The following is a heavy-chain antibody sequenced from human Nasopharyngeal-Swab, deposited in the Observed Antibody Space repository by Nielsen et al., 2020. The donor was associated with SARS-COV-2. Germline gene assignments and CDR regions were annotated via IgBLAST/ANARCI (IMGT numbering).Heavy chain of an antibody. Sequence: SETLSLTCTVSGGSISSSSYYWGWIRQPPGKGLGWIGSIYYSGSTYYNPSLKSRVTISVDTSKNQFPLKLSSVTAADTAVYYCATFDYYDSSWGQGTLVTVSS. CDR1: GGSISSSSYY. V-gene: IGHV4-39*01. D-gene: IGHD3-22*01. CDR3: ATFDYYDSS. J-gene: IGHJ4*02. CDR2: IYYSGST.